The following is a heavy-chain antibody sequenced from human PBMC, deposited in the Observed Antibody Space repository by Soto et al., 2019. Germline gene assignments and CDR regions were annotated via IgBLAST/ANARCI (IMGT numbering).Heavy chain of an antibody. D-gene: IGHD6-19*01. V-gene: IGHV3-72*01. J-gene: IGHJ4*02. CDR2: IRKRTNSYTT. CDR3: ASVMVVAGHYYFDY. Sequence: EVQLVESGGGLAQPGGSLRLSCAASGFTFSDHYMDWVRQAPGKGLEWVGRIRKRTNSYTTEYAASVKGRFTISRDDSQTSLDLQMNSLKADDTVVYYCASVMVVAGHYYFDYWGQGALVTVSS. CDR1: GFTFSDHY.